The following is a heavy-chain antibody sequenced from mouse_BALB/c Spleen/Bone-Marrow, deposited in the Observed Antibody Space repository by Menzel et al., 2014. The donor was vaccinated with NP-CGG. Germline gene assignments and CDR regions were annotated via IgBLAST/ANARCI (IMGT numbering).Heavy chain of an antibody. CDR3: ARQITMVDYAMDY. CDR1: GYTFTSYW. V-gene: IGHV1-7*01. D-gene: IGHD1-1*02. Sequence: QVQLQQSGAELAKPGASVKMSCKASGYTFTSYWMHWVKRRPGQGLEWIGYINPSTGYTEYNQKFKDKATLTADKSSSTAYMQLSSLTSEDSAVYYCARQITMVDYAMDYWGQGTSVTVSS. J-gene: IGHJ4*01. CDR2: INPSTGYT.